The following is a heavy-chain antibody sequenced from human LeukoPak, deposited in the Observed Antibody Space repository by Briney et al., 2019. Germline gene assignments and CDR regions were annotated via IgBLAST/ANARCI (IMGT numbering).Heavy chain of an antibody. CDR2: ISAYNGNT. Sequence: ASVKVSCKASGYTFTSYGISWVRQAPGQGLEWMGWISAYNGNTNYAQKLQGRVTMTTDTSTSTAYMELRSLRSDDTAVYYCARVRDGYNRGTLGCWGQGTLVTVSS. D-gene: IGHD5-24*01. CDR3: ARVRDGYNRGTLGC. J-gene: IGHJ4*02. V-gene: IGHV1-18*01. CDR1: GYTFTSYG.